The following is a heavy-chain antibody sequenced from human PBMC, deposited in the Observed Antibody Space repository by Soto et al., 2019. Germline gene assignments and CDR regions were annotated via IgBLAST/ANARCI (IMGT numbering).Heavy chain of an antibody. CDR3: ARDQVNGDHWYFDL. V-gene: IGHV1-69*08. Sequence: QVQLVQSGAEVKKPGSSVKVSCKASGGTFSSYTISWVRQAPGQGLEWMGRIIPILGIANYAQKFQGRVTITADKSTSTAYMELSSLRSEDTAVYYCARDQVNGDHWYFDLWGRGTLVTVSS. CDR1: GGTFSSYT. J-gene: IGHJ2*01. CDR2: IIPILGIA. D-gene: IGHD3-10*01.